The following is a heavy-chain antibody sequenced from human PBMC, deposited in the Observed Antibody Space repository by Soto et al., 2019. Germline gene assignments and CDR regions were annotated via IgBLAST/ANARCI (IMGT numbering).Heavy chain of an antibody. V-gene: IGHV4-31*03. Sequence: SETLCLTCTVSGGSISSSGYYWSWIRQQPGKGLEWIGNIYHSGSTNYNPSLKSRVTISVDTSKNQFSVKLSSVTAADTAVYYCARDGGSGSYISWGQGTLVTVSS. J-gene: IGHJ5*02. CDR1: GGSISSSGYY. D-gene: IGHD3-10*01. CDR2: IYHSGST. CDR3: ARDGGSGSYIS.